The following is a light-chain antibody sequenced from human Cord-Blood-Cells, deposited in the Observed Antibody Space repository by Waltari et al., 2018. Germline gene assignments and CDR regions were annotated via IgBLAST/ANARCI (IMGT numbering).Light chain of an antibody. J-gene: IGKJ4*02. Sequence: DSQMTQSTSSLSASVADRVTITCPASQGISNYLAWFQQKPGKAPKSLIYAASSLQSGVPSIFSGSVPRTDVTLTFCSPLPEDFATYYCQQYNSYPLTFGGGPTVEIK. CDR1: QGISNY. CDR3: QQYNSYPLT. CDR2: AAS. V-gene: IGKV1-16*01.